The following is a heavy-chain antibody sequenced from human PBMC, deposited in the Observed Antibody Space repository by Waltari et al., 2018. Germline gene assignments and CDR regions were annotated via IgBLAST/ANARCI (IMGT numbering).Heavy chain of an antibody. CDR3: ARVTLAGSRDSYFDY. CDR1: GYTFTNYY. J-gene: IGHJ4*02. CDR2: INPNSGDT. V-gene: IGHV1-2*02. D-gene: IGHD6-19*01. Sequence: VQLVQSGAEMKKPGASVKVSCKASGYTFTNYYIHWVRQAPGRGLECMGWINPNSGDTNIVQKFQGRVTMTRNTSINTAYLELNRLESDDTAGYDCARVTLAGSRDSYFDYWGQGTLVTVSS.